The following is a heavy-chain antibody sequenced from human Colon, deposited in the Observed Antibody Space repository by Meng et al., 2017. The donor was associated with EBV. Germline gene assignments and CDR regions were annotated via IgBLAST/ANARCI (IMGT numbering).Heavy chain of an antibody. CDR1: AGSLISNDHW. CDR3: ARGSYYTWAT. Sequence: QAQLQESDPGLVKSSETPSPPSEVFAGSLISNDHWWSWVRQPPGKEPEWSGEIHHSGTTNYNPSFQSRVTMSIDTWNNRFSLDQTSVTAADTAVYYCARGSYYTWATWGQGTLVTVSS. D-gene: IGHD3-10*01. J-gene: IGHJ5*02. V-gene: IGHV4/OR15-8*02. CDR2: IHHSGTT.